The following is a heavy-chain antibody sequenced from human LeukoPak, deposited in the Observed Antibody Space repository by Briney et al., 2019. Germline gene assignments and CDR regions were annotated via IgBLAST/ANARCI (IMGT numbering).Heavy chain of an antibody. Sequence: GASVKVSCKASGYTFTSYYMHWVRQAPGQGLEWMGIINPSGGSTSYAQKFQGRVTMTRDTSTSTVYMELSSLRSEDTAVYYCARAGETIFGAPNWFDPWGQGTLVTVSS. J-gene: IGHJ5*02. CDR2: INPSGGST. CDR3: ARAGETIFGAPNWFDP. V-gene: IGHV1-46*01. D-gene: IGHD3-3*01. CDR1: GYTFTSYY.